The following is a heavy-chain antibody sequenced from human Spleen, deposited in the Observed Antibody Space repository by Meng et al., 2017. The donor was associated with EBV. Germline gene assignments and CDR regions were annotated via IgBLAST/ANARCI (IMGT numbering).Heavy chain of an antibody. CDR3: ATHGSGSYSWFDP. V-gene: IGHV4-34*01. D-gene: IGHD3-10*01. CDR1: GASFSGNY. Sequence: QVQLQQWGAGLLKPSVTLSLTCAVSGASFSGNYWSWIRQPPGKGLEWIGEKNPSGSPTYNPSLKSRVTISLDTSKNQLSLKLRSVTAADTAVYYCATHGSGSYSWFDPWGQGPLVTVSS. J-gene: IGHJ5*02. CDR2: KNPSGSP.